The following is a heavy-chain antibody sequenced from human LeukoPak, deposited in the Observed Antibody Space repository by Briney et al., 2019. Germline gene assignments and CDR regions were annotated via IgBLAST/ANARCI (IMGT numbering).Heavy chain of an antibody. Sequence: SETLSLTCTVSGGSISSSSYYWGWIRQPPGKGLEWIGSIYYTGSTNYNPSLKSRVTISVDTSKNQLSLKLRSVTAADTAVYYCARQDSGTYLNPLDIWGQGTVVTVSS. CDR1: GGSISSSSYY. V-gene: IGHV4-39*01. D-gene: IGHD1-26*01. J-gene: IGHJ3*02. CDR3: ARQDSGTYLNPLDI. CDR2: IYYTGST.